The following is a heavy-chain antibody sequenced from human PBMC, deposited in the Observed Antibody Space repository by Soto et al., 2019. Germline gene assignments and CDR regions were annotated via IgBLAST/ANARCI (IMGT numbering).Heavy chain of an antibody. V-gene: IGHV4-30-4*01. D-gene: IGHD7-27*01. J-gene: IGHJ4*02. Sequence: SETLSLTCTVSGGSISSGDYYWSWIRQPPGKGLEWIGYIYYSGSTYCNPSLKSRVTISVDTSKNQFSLKLSSVTAADTAVYYCARGPSGDKVHYWGQGALVTVSS. CDR3: ARGPSGDKVHY. CDR1: GGSISSGDYY. CDR2: IYYSGST.